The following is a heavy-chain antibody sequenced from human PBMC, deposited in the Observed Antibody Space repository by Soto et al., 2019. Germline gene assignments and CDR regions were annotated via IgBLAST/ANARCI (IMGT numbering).Heavy chain of an antibody. CDR2: MNPNSGNT. J-gene: IGHJ3*02. Sequence: ASVKVSCKASGYTFTSYDINWVRQATGQGLEWMGRMNPNSGNTGYAQKFQGRVTMTRNTSISTAYMELSSLRSEDTAVYYCARGGDYYDSSGYAAFDIWGQGTMVTVSS. D-gene: IGHD3-22*01. CDR1: GYTFTSYD. CDR3: ARGGDYYDSSGYAAFDI. V-gene: IGHV1-8*01.